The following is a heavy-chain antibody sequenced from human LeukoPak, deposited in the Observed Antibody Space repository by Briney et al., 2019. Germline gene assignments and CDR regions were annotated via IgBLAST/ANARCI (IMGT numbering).Heavy chain of an antibody. CDR1: GFTFSAYG. D-gene: IGHD3-22*01. V-gene: IGHV3-33*06. Sequence: VASLRLSCAASGFTFSAYGMHWVRQAPGKGLEWVAVIWYDGSNKYYADSVKGRFTISRDNSKNTLYLRMDSLRAEDTAVYYCAKEGYDSSGYYSSFDYWGQGTLVTVSS. CDR2: IWYDGSNK. J-gene: IGHJ4*02. CDR3: AKEGYDSSGYYSSFDY.